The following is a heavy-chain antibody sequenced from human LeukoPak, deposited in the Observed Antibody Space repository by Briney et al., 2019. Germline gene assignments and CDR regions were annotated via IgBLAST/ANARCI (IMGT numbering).Heavy chain of an antibody. CDR3: ARVPLVVPAATNNWFDP. J-gene: IGHJ5*02. CDR2: INPNSGGT. V-gene: IGHV1-2*06. Sequence: ASVKVSCKASGYTFTGYYMHWVLQAPGHGLEWMGRINPNSGGTNYAQKFQGRATITADKSTSTAYMELSSLRSEDTAVYYCARVPLVVPAATNNWFDPWGQGTLVTVSS. D-gene: IGHD2-2*01. CDR1: GYTFTGYY.